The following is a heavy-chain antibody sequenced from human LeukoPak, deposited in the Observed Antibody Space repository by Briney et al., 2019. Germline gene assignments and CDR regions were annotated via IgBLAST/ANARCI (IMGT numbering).Heavy chain of an antibody. V-gene: IGHV3-20*04. CDR3: ARESPKRYYYYYYMDV. CDR1: GFTFDDYG. CDR2: INWNGGST. Sequence: GGSLRLSCAASGFTFDDYGMSWVRQAPGKGLEWVSGINWNGGSTGYADSVKGRFTISRDNAKNSLYLQMNSLRAEDTAVYYCARESPKRYYYYYYMDVWGKGTTVTISS. J-gene: IGHJ6*03.